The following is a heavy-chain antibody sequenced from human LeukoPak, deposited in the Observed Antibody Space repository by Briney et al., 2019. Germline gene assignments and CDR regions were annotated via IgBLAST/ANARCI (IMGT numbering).Heavy chain of an antibody. D-gene: IGHD6-19*01. J-gene: IGHJ4*02. CDR1: GFTFSSNY. V-gene: IGHV3-23*01. Sequence: GGSLRLSCAASGFTFSSNYMSWVRQAPGKGLEWVSAISGSSGSTYYADSVKGRFTISRDNSKNTLYLQMNSLRAEDTAVYYCAKGGEYSSGWYIDYWGQGTLVTVSS. CDR2: ISGSSGST. CDR3: AKGGEYSSGWYIDY.